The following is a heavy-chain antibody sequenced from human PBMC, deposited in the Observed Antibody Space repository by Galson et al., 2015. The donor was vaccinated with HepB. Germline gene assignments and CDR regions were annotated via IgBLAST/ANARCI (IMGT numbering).Heavy chain of an antibody. J-gene: IGHJ6*03. D-gene: IGHD2-8*02. CDR1: GGTFSSYA. Sequence: SVKVSCKASGGTFSSYAISWVRQAPGQGLEWMGGIIPIFGIANYAQKFQGRVTMTRDTSSSTAYMDLSSLRPDDTAVYYCARDGTGSANYHMDVWGKGTKVTVSS. V-gene: IGHV1-69*10. CDR2: IIPIFGIA. CDR3: ARDGTGSANYHMDV.